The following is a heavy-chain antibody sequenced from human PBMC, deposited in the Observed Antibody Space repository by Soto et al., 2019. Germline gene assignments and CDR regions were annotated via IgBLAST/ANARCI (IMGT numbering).Heavy chain of an antibody. CDR2: ITSNTNTI. V-gene: IGHV3-48*02. CDR1: RLPFSIYS. J-gene: IGHJ4*02. Sequence: EVQLVESGGGLVQPGGSLRLTCAASRLPFSIYSMKWVRQAPGKGLEWSSYITSNTNTIKYADSVKGRFTISRDNAKNLVYLQMNSLRDEDTAVYFCARSVEGHFDYWGQGTVVTVSS. CDR3: ARSVEGHFDY. D-gene: IGHD6-19*01.